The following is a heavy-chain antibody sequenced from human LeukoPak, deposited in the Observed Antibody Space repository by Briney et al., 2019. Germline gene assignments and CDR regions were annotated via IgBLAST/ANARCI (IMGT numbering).Heavy chain of an antibody. CDR2: INPNSGGT. CDR1: GYTFTGYY. D-gene: IGHD1-26*01. J-gene: IGHJ6*02. Sequence: APVKVSCKASGYTFTGYYMHWVRQAPGQGLVWMGWINPNSGGTNYAQKFQGWVTMTRDTSISTAYMELSRLRSDDTAVYYCARAGIVGAPRPYYYYGMDVWGQGTTVTVSS. CDR3: ARAGIVGAPRPYYYYGMDV. V-gene: IGHV1-2*04.